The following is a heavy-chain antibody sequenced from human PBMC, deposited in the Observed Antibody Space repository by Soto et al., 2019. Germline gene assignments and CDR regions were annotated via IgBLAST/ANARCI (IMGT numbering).Heavy chain of an antibody. J-gene: IGHJ5*02. V-gene: IGHV3-7*01. Sequence: PGGSLRLSCAASGFTFSSYWMSWVRQAPGKGLEWVANIKQDGSEKYYVDSVKGRFTISRDNAKNSLYLQMNSLRAEDTAVYYCARRIAARPNWFDPCGQGTLVTVSS. CDR2: IKQDGSEK. D-gene: IGHD6-6*01. CDR1: GFTFSSYW. CDR3: ARRIAARPNWFDP.